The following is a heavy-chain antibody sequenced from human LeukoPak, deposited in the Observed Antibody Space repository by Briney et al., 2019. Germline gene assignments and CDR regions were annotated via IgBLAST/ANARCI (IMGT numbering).Heavy chain of an antibody. CDR3: ARGRGEKYYDSSGYYADLSY. J-gene: IGHJ4*02. CDR2: INPSGGST. D-gene: IGHD3-22*01. CDR1: GYTFTSYY. V-gene: IGHV1-46*01. Sequence: ASVKVSCKASGYTFTSYYMHWVRQAPGQGLEWMGIINPSGGSTSYAQKFQGRVTMTRDTSTSTVYMELSSLRSEDTAVYYCARGRGEKYYDSSGYYADLSYWGQGTLVTVSS.